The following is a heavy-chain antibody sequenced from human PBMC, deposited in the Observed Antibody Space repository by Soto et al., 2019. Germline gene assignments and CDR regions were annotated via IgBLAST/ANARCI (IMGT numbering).Heavy chain of an antibody. Sequence: SETLSLTCAVYGGSFSGYYWSWIRQPPGKGLEWIGEINHSGSTNYNPSLKSRVTISVDTSKNQFSLKLSSVTAADTAVYYCARGPLTIFGVVINRDAFDIWGQGTMVTVSS. CDR2: INHSGST. V-gene: IGHV4-34*01. D-gene: IGHD3-3*01. J-gene: IGHJ3*02. CDR3: ARGPLTIFGVVINRDAFDI. CDR1: GGSFSGYY.